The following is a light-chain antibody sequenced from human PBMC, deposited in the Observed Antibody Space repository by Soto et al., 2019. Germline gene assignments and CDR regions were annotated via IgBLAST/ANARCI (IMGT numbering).Light chain of an antibody. CDR1: QSVLYSSNNKNY. CDR3: QQSESTPPT. J-gene: IGKJ2*01. V-gene: IGKV4-1*01. Sequence: DIVMTQSPDSLAVSLGERATINCKSSQSVLYSSNNKNYLAWYQQRPGQPPKLLIYWASTRESGVPDRFSGSGSGTDFTLNITSLQAEDVAVYYCQQSESTPPTFGQGTKLEIK. CDR2: WAS.